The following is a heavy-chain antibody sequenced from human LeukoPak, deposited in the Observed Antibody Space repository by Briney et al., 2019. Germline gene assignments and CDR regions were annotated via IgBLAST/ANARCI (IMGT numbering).Heavy chain of an antibody. D-gene: IGHD3-9*01. CDR3: ARNSRVRYFDWSLVYYYGMDV. V-gene: IGHV4-34*01. Sequence: SETLSLTCAVYGGSFSGYYWSWIRQPPGKGLEWIGEINHSGSTNYNPSLKSRVTISVDTSKNQFSLKLSSVTAADTAVYYCARNSRVRYFDWSLVYYYGMDVWGKGTTVTVSS. CDR1: GGSFSGYY. J-gene: IGHJ6*04. CDR2: INHSGST.